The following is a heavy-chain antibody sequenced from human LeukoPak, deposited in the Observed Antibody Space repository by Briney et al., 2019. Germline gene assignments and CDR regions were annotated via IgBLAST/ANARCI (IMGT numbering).Heavy chain of an antibody. CDR1: GYTFTSYY. V-gene: IGHV1-46*01. Sequence: ASVKVSCKASGYTFTSYYMHWVRQAPGQGLEWMGIIDPSGGSTSYAQKLQGRVTMTRDMSTSTVYMELSSLRSEDTAVYYCARVGVVEARTLGYWGQGTLVTVSS. CDR3: ARVGVVEARTLGY. D-gene: IGHD3-22*01. CDR2: IDPSGGST. J-gene: IGHJ4*02.